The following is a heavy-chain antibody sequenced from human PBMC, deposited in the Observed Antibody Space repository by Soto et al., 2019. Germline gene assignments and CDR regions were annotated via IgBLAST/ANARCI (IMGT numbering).Heavy chain of an antibody. CDR1: GFTFSSYG. D-gene: IGHD6-19*01. Sequence: QVQLVESGGGVVQPGRSLRLSCAASGFTFSSYGMHWVRQAPGKGLEWVAVISYDGSNKYYADSVKGRFTISRDNSKNSLYLQMTSLRAADTAVYYCAKDRFRIAVAAPFDYWGQGTLVTVSS. CDR3: AKDRFRIAVAAPFDY. CDR2: ISYDGSNK. V-gene: IGHV3-30*18. J-gene: IGHJ4*02.